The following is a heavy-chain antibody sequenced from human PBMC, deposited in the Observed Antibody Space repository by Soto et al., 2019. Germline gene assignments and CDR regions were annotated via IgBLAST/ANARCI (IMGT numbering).Heavy chain of an antibody. J-gene: IGHJ4*02. CDR1: GYTFTDYY. CDR3: ATRIAVAKFPPEY. D-gene: IGHD6-19*01. V-gene: IGHV1-69-2*01. Sequence: ASVKVSCKVSGYTFTDYYMHWVQQAPGKGLEWMGLVDPEDGGTIYAEKFQGRVTITADTSTDTAYMELSSLRSEDTAVYYCATRIAVAKFPPEYWGQGTLVTVSS. CDR2: VDPEDGGT.